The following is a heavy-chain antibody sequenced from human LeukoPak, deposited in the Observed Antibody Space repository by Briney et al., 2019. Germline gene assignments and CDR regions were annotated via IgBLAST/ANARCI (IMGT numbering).Heavy chain of an antibody. Sequence: GGSLRLSCAASGFTFSPYTMNWVRQAPGKGLEWVSFISSSSTYMYYADAVKGRFTISRDNANNSLYLHMNSLRADDTAVYYCARYRSSPNFDYWGQGTLVTVSS. D-gene: IGHD6-13*01. CDR1: GFTFSPYT. CDR3: ARYRSSPNFDY. V-gene: IGHV3-21*01. J-gene: IGHJ4*02. CDR2: ISSSSTYM.